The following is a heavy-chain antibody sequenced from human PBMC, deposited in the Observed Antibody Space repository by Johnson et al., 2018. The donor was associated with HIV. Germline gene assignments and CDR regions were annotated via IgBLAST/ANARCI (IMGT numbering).Heavy chain of an antibody. J-gene: IGHJ3*01. CDR2: IGTAGDT. CDR3: ARTSCNGARCLGYDPFDV. D-gene: IGHD2-8*01. CDR1: GFTFSSYD. Sequence: MQLVESGGGLVQPGGSLRLSCAASGFTFSSYDMHWVRQATGKGLEWVSAIGTAGDTYYPGSVKGRFTIARDNAKNTLYLELKSLRSEDTAVYYCARTSCNGARCLGYDPFDVWGQGAMVTVSS. V-gene: IGHV3-13*01.